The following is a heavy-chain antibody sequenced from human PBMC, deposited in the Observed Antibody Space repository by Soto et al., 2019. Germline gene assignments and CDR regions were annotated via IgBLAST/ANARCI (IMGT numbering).Heavy chain of an antibody. Sequence: EVQLVESGGGLVQPGGSLRLSCAASGFTLSNHDMYWVRQGKGEGLEWVSAIGIGGDTYYPGSVKGRFTISRQNARNSLYLQMNNLRAGDTAVYYCARGPGSPRYYNGMDVWGQGTTVTVSS. J-gene: IGHJ6*02. CDR1: GFTLSNHD. CDR2: IGIGGDT. D-gene: IGHD3-10*01. CDR3: ARGPGSPRYYNGMDV. V-gene: IGHV3-13*01.